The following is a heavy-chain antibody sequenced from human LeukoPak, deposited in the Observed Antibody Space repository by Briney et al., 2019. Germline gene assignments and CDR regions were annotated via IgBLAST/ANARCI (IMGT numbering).Heavy chain of an antibody. Sequence: SETLSLTCTVSGDSIYNSDYYWGWIRRPPGKGLEWIGSIFYGGSSYYNPSLESRVTISIAPSKSQFSLNLRFVTAADTAVYYCARFGSRIGTGASFGFESWGQGTLVLVSS. J-gene: IGHJ4*02. CDR1: GDSIYNSDYY. V-gene: IGHV4-39*07. CDR3: ARFGSRIGTGASFGFES. D-gene: IGHD3-10*01. CDR2: IFYGGSS.